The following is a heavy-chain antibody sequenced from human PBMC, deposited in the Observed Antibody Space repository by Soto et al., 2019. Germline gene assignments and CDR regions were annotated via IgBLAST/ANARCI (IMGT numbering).Heavy chain of an antibody. CDR3: ACSTTPSFNNWFDP. V-gene: IGHV4-39*01. CDR2: IYYSGST. Sequence: SETLSLTCTVSGGSISSSRYYWGWIRQPPGKGLEWIGSIYYSGSTYYNPSLKSRVTISVDTSKNQFSLKLSSVTAADTAVYYCACSTTPSFNNWFDPWGQGTLVTVSS. D-gene: IGHD1-1*01. J-gene: IGHJ5*02. CDR1: GGSISSSRYY.